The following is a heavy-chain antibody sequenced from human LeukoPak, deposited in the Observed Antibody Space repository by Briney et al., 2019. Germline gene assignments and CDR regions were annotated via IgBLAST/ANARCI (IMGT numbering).Heavy chain of an antibody. CDR3: AKDIVVVVAATAGNYYYGMDV. CDR2: ISGDGGST. J-gene: IGHJ6*02. V-gene: IGHV3-43*02. CDR1: GFTFDDYA. Sequence: PGGSLRLSCAASGFTFDDYAMHWVRQAPGKGLEWASLISGDGGSTYYADSVKGRFTISRDNSKNSLYLQMNSLRTEDTALYYCAKDIVVVVAATAGNYYYGMDVWGQGNTVTVSS. D-gene: IGHD2-15*01.